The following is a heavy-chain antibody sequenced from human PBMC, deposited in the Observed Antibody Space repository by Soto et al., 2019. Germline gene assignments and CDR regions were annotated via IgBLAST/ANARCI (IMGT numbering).Heavy chain of an antibody. V-gene: IGHV1-69*13. CDR1: GGTFSSYA. CDR2: IIPIFGTA. CDR3: ARGYYYDSSGYYPTYYAFDI. Sequence: GASVKVSCKASGGTFSSYAISWVRQAPGQGLEWMGGIIPIFGTANYAQKFQGRVTITADESTSTAYMELSSLRSEDTAVYYCARGYYYDSSGYYPTYYAFDIWGQRDNGHRLL. D-gene: IGHD3-22*01. J-gene: IGHJ3*02.